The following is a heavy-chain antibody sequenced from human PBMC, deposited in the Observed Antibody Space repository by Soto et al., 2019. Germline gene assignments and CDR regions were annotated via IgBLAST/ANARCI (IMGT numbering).Heavy chain of an antibody. J-gene: IGHJ5*02. CDR3: ARPIKDDFWSGYYSSRFDH. D-gene: IGHD3-3*01. V-gene: IGHV1-69*13. CDR1: GGTFSSYA. Sequence: SVKVSCKASGGTFSSYAISWVLQAPGQGLEWMGGIIPIFGTANYAQKFQGRVTITADESTSTAYMELSSLRSEDTAVYYCARPIKDDFWSGYYSSRFDHWGQGTLVTVSS. CDR2: IIPIFGTA.